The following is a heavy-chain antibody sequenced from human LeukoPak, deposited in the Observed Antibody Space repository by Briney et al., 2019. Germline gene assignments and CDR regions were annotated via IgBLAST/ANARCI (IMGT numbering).Heavy chain of an antibody. Sequence: GPLRLSCAASGFTFSSYWMHWVRQAPGKGLVWVSRINSDGSSTSYADSVKGRFTISRDNAKNTLYLQMNSLRAEDTAVYYCARGYGSSRGWYWGQGTLVTVSS. J-gene: IGHJ4*02. D-gene: IGHD6-6*01. V-gene: IGHV3-74*01. CDR3: ARGYGSSRGWY. CDR2: INSDGSST. CDR1: GFTFSSYW.